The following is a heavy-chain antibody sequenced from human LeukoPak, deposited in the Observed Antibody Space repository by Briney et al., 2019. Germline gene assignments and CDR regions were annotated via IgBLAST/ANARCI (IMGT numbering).Heavy chain of an antibody. CDR1: GGSISSGGYY. CDR3: ARLPYSSGRIDY. V-gene: IGHV4-30-2*01. Sequence: SETLSLTCTVSGGSISSGGYYWSWIRQPPGKGLEWIGYIYHSGSTYYNPSLKSRVTISVDRSKNQFSLKLSSVTAADTAVYYCARLPYSSGRIDYWGQGTLVTVSS. J-gene: IGHJ4*02. CDR2: IYHSGST. D-gene: IGHD6-19*01.